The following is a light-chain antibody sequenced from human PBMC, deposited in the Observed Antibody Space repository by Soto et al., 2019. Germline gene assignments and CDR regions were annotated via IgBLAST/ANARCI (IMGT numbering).Light chain of an antibody. CDR1: QTISSW. CDR3: QQYNSYSEA. V-gene: IGKV1-5*03. CDR2: KAS. Sequence: DIQMTQSPSTLSGSVGDRVTITCRASQTISSWLAWYQQKPGKAPKLLIYKASTLKRGVPSRFSGSGSGTEFTLTISSLQPDDFATYYCQQYNSYSEAFGQGTKVDLK. J-gene: IGKJ1*01.